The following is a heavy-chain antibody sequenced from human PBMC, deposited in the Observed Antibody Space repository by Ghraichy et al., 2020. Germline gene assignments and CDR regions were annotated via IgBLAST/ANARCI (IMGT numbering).Heavy chain of an antibody. CDR2: INHSGST. CDR1: GGSFSGYY. V-gene: IGHV4-34*01. D-gene: IGHD6-19*01. CDR3: ARGPRGQWLGLFDY. Sequence: SETLSLTCAVYGGSFSGYYWSWIRQPPGKGLEWIGEINHSGSTNYNPSLKSRVTISVDTSKNQFSLKLSSVTAADTAVYYCARGPRGQWLGLFDYWGQGTLVTVSS. J-gene: IGHJ4*02.